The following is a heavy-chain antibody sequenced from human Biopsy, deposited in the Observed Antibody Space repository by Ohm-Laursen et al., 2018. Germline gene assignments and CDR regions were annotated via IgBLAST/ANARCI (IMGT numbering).Heavy chain of an antibody. J-gene: IGHJ5*02. CDR1: GFTLSDG. CDR2: ISGSGGAT. CDR3: ARGYSRRVSIFEASIYWFDT. V-gene: IGHV3-23*01. D-gene: IGHD3-10*01. Sequence: GSLRLSCAASGFTLSDGMTWVRQAPGKGLEWVSSISGSGGATFYADSVKGRFTISRDNSKNTLYFQMNSLRAEDTAVYFCARGYSRRVSIFEASIYWFDTWGQGTLVTVSS.